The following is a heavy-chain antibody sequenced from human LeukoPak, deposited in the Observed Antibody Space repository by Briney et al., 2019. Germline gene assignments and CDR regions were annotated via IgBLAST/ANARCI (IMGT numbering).Heavy chain of an antibody. CDR3: ARDYYGSGSFFYGMDV. J-gene: IGHJ6*02. CDR2: IYHSGST. Sequence: SETLSLTCTVSGGSISSYYWSWIRQSPGKGLEWIGYIYHSGSTYYNPSLKSRVTISVDRSKNQFSLKLSSVTAADTAVYYCARDYYGSGSFFYGMDVWGQGTTVTVSS. V-gene: IGHV4-59*12. CDR1: GGSISSYY. D-gene: IGHD3-10*01.